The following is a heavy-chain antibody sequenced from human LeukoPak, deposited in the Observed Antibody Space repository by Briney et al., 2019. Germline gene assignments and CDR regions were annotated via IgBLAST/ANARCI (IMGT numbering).Heavy chain of an antibody. Sequence: GESVKISCTCSGYSFTNYWIVWVRQMPGKGLERMGVIYPGDSETRYSPSFQGQVTISADKSISTAYLQWSSLKASDTAMYYCASTSSTNGYYYYYMDVWGKGTTVTVSS. V-gene: IGHV5-51*01. CDR2: IYPGDSET. J-gene: IGHJ6*03. D-gene: IGHD2-2*01. CDR3: ASTSSTNGYYYYYMDV. CDR1: GYSFTNYW.